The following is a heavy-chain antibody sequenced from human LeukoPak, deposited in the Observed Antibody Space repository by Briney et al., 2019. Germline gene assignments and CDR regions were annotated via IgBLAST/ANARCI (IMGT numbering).Heavy chain of an antibody. D-gene: IGHD3-10*01. CDR2: IYYSGST. V-gene: IGHV4-39*07. CDR1: GGSISSSSYY. CDR3: ARAWGFGSYFDY. J-gene: IGHJ4*02. Sequence: SVTLSLTCTVSGGSISSSSYYWGWIRQPPGKGLEWIGSIYYSGSTYYNPSLKSRVTISVDTSKNQFCLKLSSVTAADTAVYYCARAWGFGSYFDYWGQGTLVTVSS.